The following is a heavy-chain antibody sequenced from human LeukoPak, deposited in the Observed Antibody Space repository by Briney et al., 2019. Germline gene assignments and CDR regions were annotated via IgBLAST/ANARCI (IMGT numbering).Heavy chain of an antibody. J-gene: IGHJ4*02. CDR3: ARDGYNE. Sequence: GGSLRLSCAASGFRVGDNFMNWVRQAPGKGLEWVSSISSSSSYIYYADSVKGRFTISRDNAKNSLYLQMNSLRAEDTAVYYCARDGYNEWGQGTLVTVSS. CDR2: ISSSSSYI. CDR1: GFRVGDNF. V-gene: IGHV3-21*01. D-gene: IGHD5-24*01.